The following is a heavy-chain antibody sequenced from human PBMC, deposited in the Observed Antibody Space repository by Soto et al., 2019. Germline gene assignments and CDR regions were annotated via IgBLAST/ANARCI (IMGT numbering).Heavy chain of an antibody. CDR2: ISYDGSKK. CDR1: GFTFSSYA. J-gene: IGHJ6*02. V-gene: IGHV3-30-3*01. D-gene: IGHD3-22*01. Sequence: QVQLVESGGGVVQPGRSLRLSCAASGFTFSSYAMHWVRQAPGKGLEWVAVISYDGSKKYYADSVKGRFTISRDKSKNMLYLEMDSLRGEDTAVYYCARDLWEDYYDSSGYSYGMDVWGQGTTDTVSS. CDR3: ARDLWEDYYDSSGYSYGMDV.